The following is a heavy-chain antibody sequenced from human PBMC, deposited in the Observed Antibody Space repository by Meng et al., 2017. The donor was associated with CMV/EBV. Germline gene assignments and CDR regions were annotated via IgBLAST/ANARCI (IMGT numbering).Heavy chain of an antibody. CDR1: GYSFTSYG. V-gene: IGHV1-69*13. CDR3: ARGSGAGTTWSYFDY. J-gene: IGHJ4*02. D-gene: IGHD1-7*01. Sequence: LVDSVAGCENPALSVKFSCKAFGYSFTSYGISWVRQAHGQWFEWMGGIIPIFGTANYAQKFQGRVQISADESTSTAYMELSSLRSEDTAVYYCARGSGAGTTWSYFDYWGQGTLVTVSS. CDR2: IIPIFGTA.